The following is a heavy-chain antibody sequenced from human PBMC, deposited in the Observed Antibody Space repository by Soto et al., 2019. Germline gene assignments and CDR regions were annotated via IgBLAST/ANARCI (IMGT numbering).Heavy chain of an antibody. CDR3: AARDNVDIVATNEDAFDI. J-gene: IGHJ3*02. CDR1: GYTFTSYY. Sequence: QVQLVQSGAEVKKPGASVKVSCKASGYTFTSYYMHWVRQAPGQGLEWMGIINPSGGSTSYAQKFQGTVTMTRDTSTSTVYMELSSLRSEDTAVYYCAARDNVDIVATNEDAFDIWGQGTMVTVSS. CDR2: INPSGGST. D-gene: IGHD5-12*01. V-gene: IGHV1-46*01.